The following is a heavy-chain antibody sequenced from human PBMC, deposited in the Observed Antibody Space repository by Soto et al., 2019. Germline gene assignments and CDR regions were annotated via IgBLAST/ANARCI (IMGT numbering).Heavy chain of an antibody. Sequence: PEGSLRLSCVASASTLKSYAISRVRQDQGKGPEWAPSATGGSGVTKYSVFVKGRFTMSRDKPKSSVNLQLRRLRAGDTGLYYCVTGSPLGAPTGLFAHYYYRLGVWRQETTVPVAS. D-gene: IGHD1-1*01. CDR3: VTGSPLGAPTGLFAHYYYRLGV. CDR1: ASTLKSYA. J-gene: IGHJ6*02. CDR2: ATGGSGVT. V-gene: IGHV3-23*01.